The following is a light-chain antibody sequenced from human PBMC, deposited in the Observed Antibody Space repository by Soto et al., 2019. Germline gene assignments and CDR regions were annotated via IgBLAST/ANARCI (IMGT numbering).Light chain of an antibody. J-gene: IGKJ2*01. CDR3: QQRSNWPPYT. CDR2: GAS. Sequence: IVLTQSPGTLSLSPGDRATLSCRASHSMSNSNLAWYQHKPGQAPRLLIYGASNRATGIPDRFSGSGSGTDFILTINRLEPEDFAVYYCQQRSNWPPYTFGQGTKLEIK. CDR1: HSMSNSN. V-gene: IGKV3D-20*02.